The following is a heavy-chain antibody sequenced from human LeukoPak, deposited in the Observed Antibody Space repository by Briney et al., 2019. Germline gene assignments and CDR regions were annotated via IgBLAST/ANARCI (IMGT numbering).Heavy chain of an antibody. Sequence: GGSLRLSCAASGFTFSSYGMHWVRQAPGKGLEWVAFIRYDGSNKYYADSVKSRFTISRDNPNRMLFLQMNSLTTEDTAIYYCAKDVCMGATCYIGACDLWGQGTTVTVSS. CDR2: IRYDGSNK. D-gene: IGHD2-8*01. CDR3: AKDVCMGATCYIGACDL. J-gene: IGHJ3*01. V-gene: IGHV3-30*02. CDR1: GFTFSSYG.